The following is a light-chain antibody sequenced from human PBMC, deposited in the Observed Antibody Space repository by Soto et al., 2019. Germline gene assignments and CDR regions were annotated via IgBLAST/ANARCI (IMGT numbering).Light chain of an antibody. J-gene: IGLJ2*01. CDR1: SSDVGGYNF. Sequence: QSALTQPASVSGSPGQSITISCTGTSSDVGGYNFVSWYQQHPGKAHKLIIYDVTDRPSGVSNRFSGSKSGSTASLTISGLQAEDEADYYCSSYTRRNTLAFGGGTKLTVL. CDR3: SSYTRRNTLA. CDR2: DVT. V-gene: IGLV2-14*03.